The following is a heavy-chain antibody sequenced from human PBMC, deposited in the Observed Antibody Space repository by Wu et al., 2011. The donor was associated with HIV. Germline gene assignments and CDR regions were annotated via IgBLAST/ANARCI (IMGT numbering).Heavy chain of an antibody. CDR3: ARAPIGYDSSTEVYYHYGMDV. Sequence: QVQLVQSGAEVKKPGSSVKVSCKASGGDFTTYSFTWVRQAPGQGLEWMGGLIPFSGTANYAQRFQGRVTITSDESTTTVTMEVSSLRSEDTAVYYCARAPIGYDSSTEVYYHYGMDVWGQGTTVTVSS. D-gene: IGHD3-22*01. J-gene: IGHJ6*02. CDR1: GGDFTTYS. V-gene: IGHV1-69*01. CDR2: LIPFSGTA.